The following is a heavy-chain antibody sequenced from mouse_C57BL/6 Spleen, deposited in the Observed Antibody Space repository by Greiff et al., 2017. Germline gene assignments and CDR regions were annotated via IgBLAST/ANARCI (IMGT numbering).Heavy chain of an antibody. CDR1: GYTFTSSW. V-gene: IGHV1-74*01. D-gene: IGHD1-1*01. Sequence: VQLKQPGPELVKPGASVKVSCKASGYTFTSSWMHWVKQRPGQGLEWIGRIHPPDSDTNYNQKFKGKATLTVDKSSSTAYMQLSSLTSADSAVYYCAIPFHCGSSYGYWGQGTTLTVAS. CDR2: IHPPDSDT. J-gene: IGHJ2*01. CDR3: AIPFHCGSSYGY.